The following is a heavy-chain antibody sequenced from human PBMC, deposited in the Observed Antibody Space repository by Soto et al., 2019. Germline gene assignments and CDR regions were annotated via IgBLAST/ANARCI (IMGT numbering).Heavy chain of an antibody. Sequence: GESLKISCKGSGYSFTSYWISWVRQMPGKGLEWMGRIDPSDSYTNYSPSFQGHVTISADKSISTAYLQWSSLKASDTAMYYCASLSTIAARRTYYYYGMEVWGQGTTVTVSS. CDR1: GYSFTSYW. D-gene: IGHD6-6*01. J-gene: IGHJ6*02. CDR2: IDPSDSYT. V-gene: IGHV5-10-1*01. CDR3: ASLSTIAARRTYYYYGMEV.